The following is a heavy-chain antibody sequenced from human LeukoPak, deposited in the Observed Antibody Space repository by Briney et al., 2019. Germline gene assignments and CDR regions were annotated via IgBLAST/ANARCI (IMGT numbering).Heavy chain of an antibody. CDR3: ARDREDIVALYYFDY. Sequence: SVKVSYKASGGTFSSYAISWVRQAPRQGLEWMGRIIPILGIANYAQKFQGRVTITADKSTSTAYMELSSLRSEDTAVYYCARDREDIVALYYFDYWGQGTLVTVSS. D-gene: IGHD5-12*01. CDR1: GGTFSSYA. CDR2: IIPILGIA. J-gene: IGHJ4*02. V-gene: IGHV1-69*04.